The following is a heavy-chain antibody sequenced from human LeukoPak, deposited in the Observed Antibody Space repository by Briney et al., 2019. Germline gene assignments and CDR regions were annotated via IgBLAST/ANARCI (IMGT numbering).Heavy chain of an antibody. Sequence: GGSLRLSCAASGFTVSSNYMSWVRQAPGKGLEWVSVIYSGGSTYYADSVKGRFTISRDNSKNTLYLQMNSLRAEDTAVYYCARDRGYRYSGSRHLGAFDIWGQGTMVTVSS. D-gene: IGHD1-26*01. CDR2: IYSGGST. V-gene: IGHV3-66*01. CDR3: ARDRGYRYSGSRHLGAFDI. CDR1: GFTVSSNY. J-gene: IGHJ3*02.